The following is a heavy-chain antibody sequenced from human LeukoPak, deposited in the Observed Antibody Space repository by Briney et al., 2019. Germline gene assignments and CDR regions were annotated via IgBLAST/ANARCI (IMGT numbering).Heavy chain of an antibody. Sequence: PGGSPRLSCAASGFTFSSDWMHWVRQAPGKGRGWVSRINSDGSRTSYGDSVNGRFTISRDNGKNTLYLQMNSLRGEDTAVYYCARGPPFDAFDIWGQGTMVTVSS. CDR3: ARGPPFDAFDI. V-gene: IGHV3-74*01. CDR1: GFTFSSDW. J-gene: IGHJ3*02. CDR2: INSDGSRT.